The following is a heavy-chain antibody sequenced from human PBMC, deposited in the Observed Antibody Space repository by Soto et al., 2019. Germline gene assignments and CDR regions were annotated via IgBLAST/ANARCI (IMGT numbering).Heavy chain of an antibody. J-gene: IGHJ3*02. CDR2: INPSGGST. CDR3: ARDRRYGSSSWGDAFDI. D-gene: IGHD6-13*01. V-gene: IGHV1-46*03. Sequence: ASVKVSCKASGYTFTSYYMHWVRQAPGQGLEWMGIINPSGGSTSYAQKFQGRVTMTRDTSTSTVYMELSSLRSEDTAVYYCARDRRYGSSSWGDAFDIWGQGTMVTVSS. CDR1: GYTFTSYY.